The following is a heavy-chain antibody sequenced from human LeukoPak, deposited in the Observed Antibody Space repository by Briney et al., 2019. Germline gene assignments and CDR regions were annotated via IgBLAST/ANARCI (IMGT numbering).Heavy chain of an antibody. Sequence: GGSLRLSCAASGFTFSSFGMHWVRQAPGKGLEWVGFIRSKAYGGTTEYAASVKGRFTISRDDSKSIAYLQMNSLKTEDTAVYYCTREAMVTSPYYFDYWGQGTLVTVSS. CDR2: IRSKAYGGTT. D-gene: IGHD5-18*01. CDR1: GFTFSSFG. CDR3: TREAMVTSPYYFDY. V-gene: IGHV3-49*04. J-gene: IGHJ4*02.